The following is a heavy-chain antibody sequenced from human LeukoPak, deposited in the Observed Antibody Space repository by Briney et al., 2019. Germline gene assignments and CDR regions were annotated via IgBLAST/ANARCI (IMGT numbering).Heavy chain of an antibody. CDR1: GYPISNHNF. Sequence: SETLSLTCTVSGYPISNHNFWGWIRQPPGKGLEWVGTLYHTGSAYYNPSLKSRVTMSVDTSKNHFSLKLSSVTAADTAVYYCARDRGFSYALGWFDPWGQGTLVTVSS. D-gene: IGHD5-18*01. CDR2: LYHTGSA. CDR3: ARDRGFSYALGWFDP. J-gene: IGHJ5*02. V-gene: IGHV4-38-2*02.